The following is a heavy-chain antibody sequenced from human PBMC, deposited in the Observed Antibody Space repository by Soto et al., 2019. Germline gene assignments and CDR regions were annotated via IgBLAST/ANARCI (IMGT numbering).Heavy chain of an antibody. CDR1: GYTFTSYT. CDR2: INPDNGNT. Sequence: ASVKVSCKDSGYTFTSYTMNWVRQAPGERLEWMGWINPDNGNTKSSQKFQERVIITRDTSASTAYMDLSSLRSENTAVYYCARGIATGQLDPWGQGTLVTVSS. CDR3: ARGIATGQLDP. J-gene: IGHJ5*02. D-gene: IGHD2-15*01. V-gene: IGHV1-3*01.